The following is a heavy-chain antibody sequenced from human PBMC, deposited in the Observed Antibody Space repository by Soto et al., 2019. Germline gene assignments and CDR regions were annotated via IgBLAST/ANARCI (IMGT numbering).Heavy chain of an antibody. V-gene: IGHV2-5*02. D-gene: IGHD3-9*01. Sequence: QVTWKESGPTLVKPTQTLTLTCTFFCLSLSTTGVCVGWIRHPRGKALQWLALIYWEDDKRYSPSLETRLTITKDTSKYLVVVSMTTMCPVNTGTFFCAHTSILTAPYSLDSWGQGTLVTVSS. J-gene: IGHJ4*02. CDR1: CLSLSTTGVC. CDR3: AHTSILTAPYSLDS. CDR2: IYWEDDK.